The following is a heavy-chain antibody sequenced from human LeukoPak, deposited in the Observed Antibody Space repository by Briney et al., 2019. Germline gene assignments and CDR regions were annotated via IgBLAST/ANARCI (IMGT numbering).Heavy chain of an antibody. CDR2: TPYDGNNK. V-gene: IGHV3-30-3*01. Sequence: GRSLRLSCAASGFSFSSFAMHWVRQAPGKGLEWVAVTPYDGNNKYYADSVKGRFTISRDNSKNTLCLQMNSLRPEDTALYYCARDGNSGYDLTYYYGMDVWGQGTTVTVSS. CDR1: GFSFSSFA. CDR3: ARDGNSGYDLTYYYGMDV. J-gene: IGHJ6*02. D-gene: IGHD5-12*01.